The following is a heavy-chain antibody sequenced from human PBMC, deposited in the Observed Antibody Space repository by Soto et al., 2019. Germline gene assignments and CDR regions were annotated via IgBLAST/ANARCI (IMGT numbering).Heavy chain of an antibody. J-gene: IGHJ4*02. Sequence: TLSLTCAVSGGSISSGGYSWSWIRQPPGKGLEWIGYIYHSGSTYYNPSLKSRVTISVDRSKNQFSLKLSSVTAADTAVYYCARAGVVGATALDYWGQGTLVTVSS. CDR3: ARAGVVGATALDY. CDR1: GGSISSGGYS. V-gene: IGHV4-30-2*01. CDR2: IYHSGST. D-gene: IGHD1-26*01.